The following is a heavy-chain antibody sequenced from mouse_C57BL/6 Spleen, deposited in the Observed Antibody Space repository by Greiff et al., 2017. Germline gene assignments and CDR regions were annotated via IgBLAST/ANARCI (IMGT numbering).Heavy chain of an antibody. CDR3: ARSLHSNYRNYYYAMDY. Sequence: QVQLQQPGTELVKPGASVKLSCKASGYTFTSYWMHWVKQRPGPGLEWIGNINPSNGGTNYNEKFKSKATLPVDKSSSTAYMQLSSLTSEDSAVYYCARSLHSNYRNYYYAMDYWGQGTSVTVSS. V-gene: IGHV1-53*01. CDR2: INPSNGGT. D-gene: IGHD2-5*01. CDR1: GYTFTSYW. J-gene: IGHJ4*01.